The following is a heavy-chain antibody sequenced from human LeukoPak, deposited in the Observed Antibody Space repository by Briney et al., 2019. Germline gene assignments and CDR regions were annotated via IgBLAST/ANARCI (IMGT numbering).Heavy chain of an antibody. CDR3: AQTLEVSTITVHY. CDR1: GGSFSGYY. Sequence: KPSETLSLTCAVYGGSFSGYYWSWIRQPPGKGLEWIGEINHSGSTTYNPSLRSRVTISVDTSKKHFSLKLTSVTAADTAVYFCAQTLEVSTITVHYWGQGTLVTVSS. D-gene: IGHD2-8*02. V-gene: IGHV4-34*01. CDR2: INHSGST. J-gene: IGHJ4*02.